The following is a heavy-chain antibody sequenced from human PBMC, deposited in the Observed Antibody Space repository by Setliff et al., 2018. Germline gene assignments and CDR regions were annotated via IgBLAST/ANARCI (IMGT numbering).Heavy chain of an antibody. V-gene: IGHV4-4*08. CDR3: AREPTRTGGFYYLDV. Sequence: KPSETLSLTCSVSGASISNYYWSWIRQPPGKGLEWIGYIYSSGSTNYNPSLKSRVAISRDTSTNQPSLELRSVTAADTAVYYCAREPTRTGGFYYLDVWGEGTTVTVSS. J-gene: IGHJ6*03. D-gene: IGHD2-2*01. CDR2: IYSSGST. CDR1: GASISNYY.